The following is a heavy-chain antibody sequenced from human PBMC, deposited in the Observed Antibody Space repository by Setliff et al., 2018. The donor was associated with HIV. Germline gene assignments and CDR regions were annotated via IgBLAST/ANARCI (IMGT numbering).Heavy chain of an antibody. D-gene: IGHD5-12*01. V-gene: IGHV2-70*12. CDR2: IDWDDNK. Sequence: SGPTLVNPTQTLTLTCTFSGFSLTSTSMCVSWIRQPPGEALEWLGRIDWDDNKYYSESLRSRLTISKDTSKNQVVLTMTNMDPVDTATYYCAHTRRDGYKSSPFDYWGQGTLVTVSS. CDR3: AHTRRDGYKSSPFDY. J-gene: IGHJ4*02. CDR1: GFSLTSTSMC.